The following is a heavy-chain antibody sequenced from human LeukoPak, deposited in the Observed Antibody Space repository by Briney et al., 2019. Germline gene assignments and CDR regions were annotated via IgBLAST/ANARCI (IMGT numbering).Heavy chain of an antibody. V-gene: IGHV3-23*01. Sequence: PWGSLRLSCAASAFTFSRYAMSWVRQAPGKGLEWVSAISGSGGSTYYADSVKGRFTISRDISKNTLHLQMNSLRAKDTAVYYCAKAPPSSYYYYYGMDVWGQGTTVTVSS. J-gene: IGHJ6*02. D-gene: IGHD6-13*01. CDR2: ISGSGGST. CDR3: AKAPPSSYYYYYGMDV. CDR1: AFTFSRYA.